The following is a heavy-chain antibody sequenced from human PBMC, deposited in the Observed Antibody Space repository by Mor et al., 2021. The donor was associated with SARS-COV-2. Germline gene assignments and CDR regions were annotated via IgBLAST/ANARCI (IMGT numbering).Heavy chain of an antibody. CDR3: ASGLVVVAATLEGPFDY. Sequence: RQAPGKGLEWVSYISSSSSTIYYADSVKGRFTISRDNAKNSLYLQMNSLRAEDTAVYYCASGLVVVAATLEGPFDYWGQGTLVTVSS. V-gene: IGHV3-48*01. J-gene: IGHJ4*02. CDR2: ISSSSSTI. D-gene: IGHD2-15*01.